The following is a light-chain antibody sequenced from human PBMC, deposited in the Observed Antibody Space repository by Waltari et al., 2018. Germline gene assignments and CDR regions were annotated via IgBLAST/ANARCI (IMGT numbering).Light chain of an antibody. CDR1: QSGSST. CDR2: GAS. CDR3: QQYNNWPLT. Sequence: EIVMTQSPATLSVSPGERATLSCRASQSGSSTLAWYQQKPDQAPRLLIYGASTRATGIPARFSGSGSGTEFTLTISSLQSEDFAVYYCQQYNNWPLTFGGGTKVEIK. V-gene: IGKV3-15*01. J-gene: IGKJ4*01.